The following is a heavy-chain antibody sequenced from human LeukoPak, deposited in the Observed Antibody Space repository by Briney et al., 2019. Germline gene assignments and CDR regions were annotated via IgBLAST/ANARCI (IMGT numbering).Heavy chain of an antibody. J-gene: IGHJ4*02. V-gene: IGHV3-48*03. Sequence: GGSLRLSCAASGFTFSSYEMNWVRQAPGKGLEWVSYISSSGSTIYCADSVKGRFTISRDNSKNTLYLQMNSLRAEDTAVYYCASRDYYGSGSYYLAYWGQGTLVTVSS. CDR1: GFTFSSYE. D-gene: IGHD3-10*01. CDR2: ISSSGSTI. CDR3: ASRDYYGSGSYYLAY.